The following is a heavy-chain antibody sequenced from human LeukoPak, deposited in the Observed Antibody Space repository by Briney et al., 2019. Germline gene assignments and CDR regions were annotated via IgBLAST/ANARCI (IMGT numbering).Heavy chain of an antibody. CDR3: AKDGQARYSTNWAAFDS. D-gene: IGHD6-13*01. Sequence: GGSLRLSCAAPGFTFSNYAMHWVRQAPGKGLEWVTFIQSDGRNQQYADSVKGRFSISRDNSKNALYLQMNSLRGDDTAVYYCAKDGQARYSTNWAAFDSWGQGTLVTVSS. J-gene: IGHJ4*02. V-gene: IGHV3-30*02. CDR1: GFTFSNYA. CDR2: IQSDGRNQ.